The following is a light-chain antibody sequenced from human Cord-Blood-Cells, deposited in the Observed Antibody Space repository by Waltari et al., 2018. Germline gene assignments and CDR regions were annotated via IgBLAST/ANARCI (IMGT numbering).Light chain of an antibody. CDR1: SSNIGSNY. CDR2: RNN. CDR3: AAWDDSLSGPV. V-gene: IGLV1-47*03. Sequence: QSVLTQPPSASGTPGQRVTIPCSGSSSNIGSNYVSWYQQPPGTAPKLLIYRNNQRPSGVPDRFSGSKSGTSASLAISGLWSEDEADYYCAAWDDSLSGPVFGGGTKLTVL. J-gene: IGLJ3*02.